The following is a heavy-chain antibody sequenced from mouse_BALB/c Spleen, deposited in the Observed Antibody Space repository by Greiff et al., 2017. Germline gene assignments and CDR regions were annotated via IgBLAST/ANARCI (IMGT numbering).Heavy chain of an antibody. J-gene: IGHJ2*01. V-gene: IGHV14-3*02. Sequence: VQLKESGAELVKPGASVKLSCTASGFNIKDTYMHWVKQRPEQGLEWIGRIDPANGNTKYDPKFQGKATITADTSSNTAYLQLSSLTSEDTAVYYCAREGGYDGGDYLDYWGQGTTLTVSS. CDR1: GFNIKDTY. CDR3: AREGGYDGGDYLDY. CDR2: IDPANGNT. D-gene: IGHD2-2*01.